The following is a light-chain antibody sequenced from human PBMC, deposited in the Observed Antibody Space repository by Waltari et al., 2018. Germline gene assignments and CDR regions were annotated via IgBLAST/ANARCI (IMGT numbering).Light chain of an antibody. CDR1: SSHGGSYNL. J-gene: IGLJ2*01. V-gene: IGLV2-23*01. CDR3: CSYAGSSTLV. Sequence: QSALTQPASVSGSPGQSITISCTGTSSHGGSYNLVSWYQQHPGKAPKLMIYEGSKRPSGVSNRFSGSKSGNTASLTISGLQAEDEADYYCCSYAGSSTLVFGGGTKLTVL. CDR2: EGS.